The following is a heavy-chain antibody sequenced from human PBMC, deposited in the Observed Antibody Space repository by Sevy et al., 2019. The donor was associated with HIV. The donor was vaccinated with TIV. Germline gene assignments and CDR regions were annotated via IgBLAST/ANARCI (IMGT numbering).Heavy chain of an antibody. V-gene: IGHV3-49*04. D-gene: IGHD1-1*01. Sequence: GGSLRLSCTTSGFTFGDYAMNWVRQAPGKGLEWVAFLKSKADGGTVDHAESVKGRFTISREDSKSIAYLQMNDLTTEDTGVYYCTRWKGLQSIFDYWGQGALVTVSS. CDR3: TRWKGLQSIFDY. CDR2: LKSKADGGTV. CDR1: GFTFGDYA. J-gene: IGHJ4*02.